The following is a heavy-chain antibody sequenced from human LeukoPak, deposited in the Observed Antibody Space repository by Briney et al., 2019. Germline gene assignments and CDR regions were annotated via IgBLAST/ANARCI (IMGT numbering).Heavy chain of an antibody. J-gene: IGHJ4*02. Sequence: KSSETLSLTCTVSGGSISSGSYYWSWIRQPAGKGLEWIGRIYTSGSTNYNPSLKSRVTISVDTSKNQFSLKLSSVTAADTAVYYCARVWSIAARRYRYYFDYWGQGTLVTVSS. CDR3: ARVWSIAARRYRYYFDY. CDR1: GGSISSGSYY. V-gene: IGHV4-61*02. CDR2: IYTSGST. D-gene: IGHD6-6*01.